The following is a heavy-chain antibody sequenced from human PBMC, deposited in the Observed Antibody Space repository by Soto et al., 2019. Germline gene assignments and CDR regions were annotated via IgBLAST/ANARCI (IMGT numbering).Heavy chain of an antibody. CDR3: ARSRGIAVAGTFGYYGMDV. CDR2: IYHSGST. V-gene: IGHV4-4*02. J-gene: IGHJ6*02. CDR1: GGSISSSNW. D-gene: IGHD6-19*01. Sequence: PSETLSLTCAVSGGSISSSNWGSWVRQPPGKGLEWIGEIYHSGSTNYNPSLKSRVTISVDKSKNQFSLKLSSVTAADTAVYYCARSRGIAVAGTFGYYGMDVWGQGTTVTVSS.